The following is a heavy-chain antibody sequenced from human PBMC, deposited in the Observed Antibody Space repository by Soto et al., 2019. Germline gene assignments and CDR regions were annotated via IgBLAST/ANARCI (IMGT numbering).Heavy chain of an antibody. J-gene: IGHJ4*02. CDR1: GFTFDDYA. D-gene: IGHD3-16*01. CDR3: AKMGSQPRYYFDY. CDR2: ISWNSGSI. V-gene: IGHV3-9*01. Sequence: PGGSLRLSCAASGFTFDDYAMHWVRQAPGKGLEWVSGISWNSGSIGYADSVKGRFTISRDNAKNSLYLQMNSLRAEDTALYYCAKMGSQPRYYFDYWGQGTLVTVPS.